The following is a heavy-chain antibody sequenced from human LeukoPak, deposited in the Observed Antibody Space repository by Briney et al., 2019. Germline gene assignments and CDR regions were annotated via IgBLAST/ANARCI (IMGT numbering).Heavy chain of an antibody. CDR1: GLTFSSYS. J-gene: IGHJ4*02. CDR3: ARVPPAMVRGVIITEFYVDY. D-gene: IGHD3-10*01. Sequence: GGSLRLSCAASGLTFSSYSMNWFRQAPGKGLEGVSSISSSSNYRYYADSVKGRFTISRDNAKNSLYLQMNSLRAEDTAVYYCARVPPAMVRGVIITEFYVDYWGQGTLVTVSS. V-gene: IGHV3-21*01. CDR2: ISSSSNYR.